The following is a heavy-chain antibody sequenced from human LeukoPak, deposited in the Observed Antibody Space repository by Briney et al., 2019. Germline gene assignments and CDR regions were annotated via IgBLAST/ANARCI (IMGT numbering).Heavy chain of an antibody. D-gene: IGHD6-13*01. CDR1: GYTFTSYG. CDR2: ISAYNGNT. Sequence: EASVKVSCKASGYTFTSYGISWVRQAPGQGLEWMGWISAYNGNTNYAQKLQGRVTMTTDTSTSTAYMELRSLRSDDTAVYYCATIQLQLNYYYYYGMDVWGQGTLVTVSS. J-gene: IGHJ6*02. V-gene: IGHV1-18*01. CDR3: ATIQLQLNYYYYYGMDV.